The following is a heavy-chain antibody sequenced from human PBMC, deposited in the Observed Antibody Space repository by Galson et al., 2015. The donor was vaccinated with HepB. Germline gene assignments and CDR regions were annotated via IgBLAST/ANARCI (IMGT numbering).Heavy chain of an antibody. CDR2: ISGSGGST. CDR1: GFTFSSYA. D-gene: IGHD1-26*01. V-gene: IGHV3-23*01. J-gene: IGHJ5*02. Sequence: SLRLSCAASGFTFSSYAMSWVRQAPGKGLEWVSAISGSGGSTYYADSVKGRFTISRDNSKNTLCLQMNSLRAEDTALYYCAKGLVGAQNWFDPWGQGTLVTVSS. CDR3: AKGLVGAQNWFDP.